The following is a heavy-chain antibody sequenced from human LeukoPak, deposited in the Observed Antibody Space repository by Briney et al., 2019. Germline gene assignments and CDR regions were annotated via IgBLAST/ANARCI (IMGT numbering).Heavy chain of an antibody. CDR2: ISSSGSTI. Sequence: GGSLRLSCVASGFIFSDYYMSWIRQAPGKGLEWVSYISSSGSTIYYADSVKGRFTISRDNAKNSLYLQMNSLRAEDTAVYYCVRAGTTYYYGYWGQGTLVTVSS. D-gene: IGHD3-10*01. J-gene: IGHJ4*02. CDR3: VRAGTTYYYGY. V-gene: IGHV3-11*01. CDR1: GFIFSDYY.